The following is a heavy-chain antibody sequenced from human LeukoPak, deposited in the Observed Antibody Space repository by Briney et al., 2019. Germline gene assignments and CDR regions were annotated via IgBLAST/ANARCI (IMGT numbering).Heavy chain of an antibody. J-gene: IGHJ4*02. CDR1: GGSISSGDYY. Sequence: SETLSLTCTVSGGSISSGDYYWSWIRQPPGKGLEWIGYIYYIGNTFYNPSLKSRVTISVDTSKNQFSLKLSSVTAADTAVYFCATLRGSCGSFDYWGQGALVTVSS. CDR2: IYYIGNT. D-gene: IGHD6-19*01. CDR3: ATLRGSCGSFDY. V-gene: IGHV4-30-4*01.